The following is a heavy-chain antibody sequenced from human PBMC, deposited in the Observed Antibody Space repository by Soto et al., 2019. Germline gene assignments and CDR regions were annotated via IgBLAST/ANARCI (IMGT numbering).Heavy chain of an antibody. J-gene: IGHJ6*02. Sequence: GGSLRLSCAASGFIVSSNYMSWVRQAPGKGLEWVSVIYSGGNTYYADSVKGRFTISRGSSKNTLYLQMNSLTAEDTAVYYCARDDYGLDVWGQGTTVTVSS. CDR2: IYSGGNT. V-gene: IGHV3-53*01. CDR3: ARDDYGLDV. CDR1: GFIVSSNY.